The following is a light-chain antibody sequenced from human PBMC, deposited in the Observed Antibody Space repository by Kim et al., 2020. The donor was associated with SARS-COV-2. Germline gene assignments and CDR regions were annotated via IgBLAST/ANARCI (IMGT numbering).Light chain of an antibody. CDR2: GKN. Sequence: SSELTQDPAVSVALGQTVRITCQGDSLRRYYASWYQQKPGQAPVLVIYGKNNRPPGIPDRFSGFSSGNTASLTITGAQAEDEADYYRNSRDSRGNQVFGG. CDR1: SLRRYY. V-gene: IGLV3-19*01. CDR3: NSRDSRGNQV. J-gene: IGLJ2*01.